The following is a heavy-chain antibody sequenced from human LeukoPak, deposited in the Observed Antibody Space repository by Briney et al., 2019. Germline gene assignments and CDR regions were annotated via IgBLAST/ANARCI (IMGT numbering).Heavy chain of an antibody. V-gene: IGHV3-23*01. Sequence: GGSLRLSCAASGFTFSNYAMRWVRQAPGKGLEWVSGISGSGDSTYYADSVKGRFTISRDNSKNTLYLQMNSLRAEDTAVYYCAKDRIRYFDWLSYFDYWGQGTLVTVSS. CDR2: ISGSGDST. CDR3: AKDRIRYFDWLSYFDY. D-gene: IGHD3-9*01. CDR1: GFTFSNYA. J-gene: IGHJ4*02.